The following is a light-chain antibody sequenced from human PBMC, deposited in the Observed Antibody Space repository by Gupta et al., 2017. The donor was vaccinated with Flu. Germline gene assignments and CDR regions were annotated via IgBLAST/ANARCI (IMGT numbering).Light chain of an antibody. CDR1: QSVGSS. Sequence: EIVLTQSPATLSLSPGERATLSCRASQSVGSSLAWYQQKPGQAPRLLIYDAFNRATGIPARFSGRGSGTDFALTIDTLETEDFAVYYCQQRTTGVTFGGGTKVEIK. CDR2: DAF. CDR3: QQRTTGVT. V-gene: IGKV3-11*01. J-gene: IGKJ4*01.